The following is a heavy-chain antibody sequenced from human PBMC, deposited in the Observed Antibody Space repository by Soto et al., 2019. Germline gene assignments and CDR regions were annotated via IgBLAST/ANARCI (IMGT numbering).Heavy chain of an antibody. CDR1: GFTFTSYW. D-gene: IGHD3-3*01. J-gene: IGHJ6*02. Sequence: LRLSCAASGFTFTSYWMNWVRQAPGKGLEWVANIKQYGSEKYYVDSVKGRFTISRDNVRNSLYLQMNSLRAEDTAVYYCARAVEEWLLSGHYYYGMDVWGQGTTVTVSS. V-gene: IGHV3-7*03. CDR2: IKQYGSEK. CDR3: ARAVEEWLLSGHYYYGMDV.